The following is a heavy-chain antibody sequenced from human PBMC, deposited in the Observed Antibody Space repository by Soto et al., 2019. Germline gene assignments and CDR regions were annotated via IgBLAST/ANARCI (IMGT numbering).Heavy chain of an antibody. J-gene: IGHJ4*02. D-gene: IGHD3-16*01. CDR2: IRNKANNYVT. CDR3: ARGWALGELLPGPFDY. Sequence: EVHLVESGGGLVQPGGSLRLSCAASGFIFRDHYMDWVRQAPGKGLEWVGRIRNKANNYVTDYAASLKDRFTISRDDSRNSLYLQMNSLKIDDTAVYYCARGWALGELLPGPFDYWGQGILVTVSS. CDR1: GFIFRDHY. V-gene: IGHV3-72*01.